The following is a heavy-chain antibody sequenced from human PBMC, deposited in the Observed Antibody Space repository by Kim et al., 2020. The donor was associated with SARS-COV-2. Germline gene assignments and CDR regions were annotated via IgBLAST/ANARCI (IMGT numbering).Heavy chain of an antibody. CDR3: AKIHGTGSLTFDY. Sequence: YAGSVKGRFTISRDNSKKTLYRQMNSLRAEDPAVYYCAKIHGTGSLTFDYWGQGTLVTVSS. V-gene: IGHV3-23*01. J-gene: IGHJ4*02. D-gene: IGHD3-9*01.